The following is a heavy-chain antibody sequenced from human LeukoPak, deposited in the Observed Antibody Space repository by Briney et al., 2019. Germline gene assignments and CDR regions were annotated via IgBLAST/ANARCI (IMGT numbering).Heavy chain of an antibody. J-gene: IGHJ5*02. CDR1: GASIRSNNHY. D-gene: IGHD5-12*01. CDR2: IYFNGNI. CDR3: ARVELIVALPTSFGP. Sequence: PSETVSLTCAVSGASIRSNNHYWAWIRQPPGRGLEGIGNIYFNGNIAYNPSLQSRVTISVDTSKNQFSLTLNSVTSADTAMYYCARVELIVALPTSFGPWGQGTLVTVSA. V-gene: IGHV4-39*07.